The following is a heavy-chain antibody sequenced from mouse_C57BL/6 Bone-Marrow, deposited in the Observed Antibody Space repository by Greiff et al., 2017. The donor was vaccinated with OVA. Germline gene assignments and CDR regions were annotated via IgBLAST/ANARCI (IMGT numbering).Heavy chain of an antibody. J-gene: IGHJ4*01. D-gene: IGHD2-1*01. Sequence: VQLQQPGAELVKPGASVKMSCKASGYTFTSYWITWVKQRPGQGLEWIGDIYPGSGSTNYNEKFKSKATLTVDTSSSTAYMQLSSLTSEDSAVYYCAGVGYYGNYGGYYAMDYWGQGTSVTVSS. CDR3: AGVGYYGNYGGYYAMDY. CDR1: GYTFTSYW. V-gene: IGHV1-55*01. CDR2: IYPGSGST.